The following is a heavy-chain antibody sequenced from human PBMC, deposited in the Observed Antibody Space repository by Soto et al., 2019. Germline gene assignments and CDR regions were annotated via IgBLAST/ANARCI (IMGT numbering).Heavy chain of an antibody. J-gene: IGHJ4*02. Sequence: VQLMQSGAEVKKPGSSVKVSCKASGGTFSSHSINGVRQAPGQGLEWMGGVISLFGTANYAHNFKGRVTITADQSTSTAYMELNSLRSDDTAVYSCAREVGYGDFSAALLDWGQGTLVTVSS. CDR3: AREVGYGDFSAALLD. D-gene: IGHD4-17*01. CDR1: GGTFSSHS. CDR2: VISLFGTA. V-gene: IGHV1-69*01.